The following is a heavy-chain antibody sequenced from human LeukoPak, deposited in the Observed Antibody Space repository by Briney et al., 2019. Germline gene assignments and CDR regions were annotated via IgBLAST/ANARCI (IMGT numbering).Heavy chain of an antibody. CDR1: GFIFGDYA. CDR3: TRDLSGTIDY. D-gene: IGHD1/OR15-1a*01. V-gene: IGHV3-49*03. CDR2: IGSRAYGGTT. Sequence: GRSLRLSCTASGFIFGDYAMSWFRQAPGKGLEWVGFIGSRAYGGTTEYAAYVKGRFIISRDDSKSIAYLQMNSLKTEDTAVYYCTRDLSGTIDYWGQGTLVTVSS. J-gene: IGHJ4*02.